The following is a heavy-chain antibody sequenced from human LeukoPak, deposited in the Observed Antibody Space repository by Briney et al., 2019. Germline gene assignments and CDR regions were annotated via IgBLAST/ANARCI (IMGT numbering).Heavy chain of an antibody. Sequence: SETLSLTRTVYGGSFSGYYWSWIRQPPGKGLEWIGEINHSGSTNYNPSLKSRVTISVDTSKNQFSLKLNSVTAADTAVYYCARHYGPWGQGTLVTVSS. V-gene: IGHV4-34*01. J-gene: IGHJ5*02. CDR1: GGSFSGYY. CDR3: ARHYGP. CDR2: INHSGST. D-gene: IGHD3-16*01.